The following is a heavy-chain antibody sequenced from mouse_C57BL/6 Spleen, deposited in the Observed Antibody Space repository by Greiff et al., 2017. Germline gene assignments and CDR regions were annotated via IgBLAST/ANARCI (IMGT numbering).Heavy chain of an antibody. CDR3: AREGGGMDY. V-gene: IGHV1-52*01. CDR1: GYTFTSYW. CDR2: IDPSDSET. J-gene: IGHJ4*01. Sequence: QVQLQQPGAELVRPGSSVKLSCKASGYTFTSYWMHWVKQRPIQGLEWIGNIDPSDSETPYNQKFKDKATLTVDKSSSTAYMQLRSLTSEDSAVYYCAREGGGMDYWGQGTSVTVAS.